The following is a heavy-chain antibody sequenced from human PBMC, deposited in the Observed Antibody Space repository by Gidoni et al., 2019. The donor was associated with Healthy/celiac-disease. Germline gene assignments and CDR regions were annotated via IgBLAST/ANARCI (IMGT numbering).Heavy chain of an antibody. V-gene: IGHV3-23*01. CDR1: GFTFSSYA. J-gene: IGHJ1*01. CDR3: ATTPATDLEYFQH. D-gene: IGHD4-17*01. Sequence: EVQVLESGGGLVQHGGSLRLSCAASGFTFSSYAMSWVRQAPGKGLAWVSTISGSGGTTYYADSVKGRFTISRDDSKNTLYLQMNSLRAEDTAIYYCATTPATDLEYFQHWGQGTLVTVSS. CDR2: ISGSGGTT.